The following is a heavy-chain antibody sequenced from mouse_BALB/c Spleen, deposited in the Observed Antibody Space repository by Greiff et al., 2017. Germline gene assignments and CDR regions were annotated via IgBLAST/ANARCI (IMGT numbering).Heavy chain of an antibody. CDR1: GFNIKDTY. CDR2: IDPANGNT. V-gene: IGHV14-3*02. D-gene: IGHD1-1*01. CDR3: ARNPPYYYGSSPWAMDY. J-gene: IGHJ4*01. Sequence: EVHLVESGAELVKPGASVKLSCTASGFNIKDTYMHWVKQRPEQGLEWIGRIDPANGNTKYDPKFQGKATITADTSSNTAYLQLSSLTSEDTAVYYCARNPPYYYGSSPWAMDYWGQGTSVTVSS.